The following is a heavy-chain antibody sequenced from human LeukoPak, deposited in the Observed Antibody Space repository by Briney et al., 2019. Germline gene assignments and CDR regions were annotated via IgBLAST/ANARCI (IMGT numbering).Heavy chain of an antibody. D-gene: IGHD4/OR15-4a*01. CDR2: FSSDGSST. CDR3: VKESGFMVAPNSAFDI. CDR1: GFTFSSSA. Sequence: GSLRLSCSASGFTFSSSAMYWVRQAPGKGLEYVSAFSSDGSSTFYADSVKGRFTISRDNSKNMLYLQMSSLRAEDTAVYYCVKESGFMVAPNSAFDIWGQGTMVTVSS. J-gene: IGHJ3*02. V-gene: IGHV3-64D*06.